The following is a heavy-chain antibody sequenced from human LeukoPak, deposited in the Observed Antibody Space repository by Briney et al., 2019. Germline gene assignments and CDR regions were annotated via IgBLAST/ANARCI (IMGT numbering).Heavy chain of an antibody. D-gene: IGHD1-20*01. CDR1: GGTFSSYA. Sequence: EASVKVSCKASGGTFSSYAISWVRQAPGQGLEWMGWISAHQNNTTYAQKFQGRVTMTTDTSTNTAYMELRSLTSDDTAVYYCARDGSITGPFLDAFDIWGLGTMVTVSS. V-gene: IGHV1-18*01. CDR3: ARDGSITGPFLDAFDI. CDR2: ISAHQNNT. J-gene: IGHJ3*02.